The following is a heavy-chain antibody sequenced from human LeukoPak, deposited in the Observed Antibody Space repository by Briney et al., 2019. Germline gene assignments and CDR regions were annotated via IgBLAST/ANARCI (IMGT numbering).Heavy chain of an antibody. D-gene: IGHD1-7*01. CDR1: GGSISSSNW. J-gene: IGHJ3*02. CDR2: VYHTGST. Sequence: SETLSLTCAVSGGSISSSNWWNWVRQPPGKGLEWIGEVYHTGSTNYNPSLKSRVTISVDKSKNQFSLKLSSVTAADTAVYYCARDRRRELLHAFDIWGQGTMVTVSS. V-gene: IGHV4-4*02. CDR3: ARDRRRELLHAFDI.